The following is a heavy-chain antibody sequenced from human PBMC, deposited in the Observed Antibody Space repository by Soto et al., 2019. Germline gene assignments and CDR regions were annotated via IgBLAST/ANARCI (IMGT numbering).Heavy chain of an antibody. D-gene: IGHD3-22*01. Sequence: SVKVSCKASGGTFSSYTISWVRQAPGQGLEWMGGIIPMFGTANYAQKFQGRVTIIADESTTTAYMELSSLRSEDTAVYYCARGLGISMIVEALDIWGQGTMLTVSS. CDR1: GGTFSSYT. J-gene: IGHJ3*02. V-gene: IGHV1-69*13. CDR2: IIPMFGTA. CDR3: ARGLGISMIVEALDI.